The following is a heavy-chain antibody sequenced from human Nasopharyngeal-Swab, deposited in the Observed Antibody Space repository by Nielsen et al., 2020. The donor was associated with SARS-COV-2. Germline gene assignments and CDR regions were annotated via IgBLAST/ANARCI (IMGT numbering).Heavy chain of an antibody. Sequence: WIRQPPGKGLEWIGYIYYSGSTYYNPSLKSRVTISVDTSKNQFSLKLSSVTAAGTAVYYCARSGPHYGMDVWGQGTTVTVSS. V-gene: IGHV4-30-4*01. CDR3: ARSGPHYGMDV. CDR2: IYYSGST. J-gene: IGHJ6*02.